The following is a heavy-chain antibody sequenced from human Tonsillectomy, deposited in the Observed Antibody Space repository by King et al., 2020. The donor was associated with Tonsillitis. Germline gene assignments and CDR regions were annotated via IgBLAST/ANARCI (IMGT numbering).Heavy chain of an antibody. J-gene: IGHJ5*02. CDR1: GFTFSNYA. V-gene: IGHV3-30*04. CDR2: ISHEGGSK. D-gene: IGHD4-17*01. Sequence: VQLVESGGGVVQPGRSLRLSCAASGFTFSNYAMHWVRQAPGKGLECVAFISHEGGSKNYADSVKGRFTISRDNSKNTLYLEVNSLRVEDTALYYCAREFGMGYGDYGWFDPWGQGTLVTVSS. CDR3: AREFGMGYGDYGWFDP.